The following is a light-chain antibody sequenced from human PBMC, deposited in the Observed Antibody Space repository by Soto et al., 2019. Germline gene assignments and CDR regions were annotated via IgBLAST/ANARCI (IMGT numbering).Light chain of an antibody. J-gene: IGLJ2*01. V-gene: IGLV1-40*01. CDR1: SSNIGAGHD. CDR3: QSYDSSPSAFVV. CDR2: ANT. Sequence: QSVLTQPPSVSGAPGQRITISCTGNSSNIGAGHDVHWYQQLPGTAPKLLIYANTNRPSGVPDRFSGSKSGTSVSLAITGLQAEDEADYYCQSYDSSPSAFVVFGGGTKLTVL.